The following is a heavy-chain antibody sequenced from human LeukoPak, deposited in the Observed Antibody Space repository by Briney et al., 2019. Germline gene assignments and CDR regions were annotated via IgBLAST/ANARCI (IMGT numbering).Heavy chain of an antibody. Sequence: ASVKVSCRASGYTFISYGSSWVLRPPGQGLEGRGWISAYDGNTNCAQKLQRRVTMTTDTSTSTAYMELRSLRSDDTAVYYCARWVPYCSGGSCYSVEPYYYYGMDVWGQGTTVTVSS. V-gene: IGHV1-18*01. CDR2: ISAYDGNT. CDR1: GYTFISYG. D-gene: IGHD2-15*01. CDR3: ARWVPYCSGGSCYSVEPYYYYGMDV. J-gene: IGHJ6*02.